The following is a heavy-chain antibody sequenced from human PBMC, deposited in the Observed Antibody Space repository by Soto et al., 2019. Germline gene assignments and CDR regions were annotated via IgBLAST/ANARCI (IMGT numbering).Heavy chain of an antibody. J-gene: IGHJ3*02. CDR3: ARGLISGYYLYDAFDI. Sequence: QVQLQESGPGLVKPSETLSLICTVSGGSISSYYWSWIRQPPGKGLEWIGYIYYSGSTNYNPSLKSRVTISVDTSKNQFSLKLSSVTAADTAVYYCARGLISGYYLYDAFDIWGQGTMVTVSS. V-gene: IGHV4-59*01. D-gene: IGHD3-22*01. CDR1: GGSISSYY. CDR2: IYYSGST.